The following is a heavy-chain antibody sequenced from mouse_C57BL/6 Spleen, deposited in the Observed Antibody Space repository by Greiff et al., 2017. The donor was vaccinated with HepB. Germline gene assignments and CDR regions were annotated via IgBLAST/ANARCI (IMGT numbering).Heavy chain of an antibody. V-gene: IGHV14-3*01. CDR3: ASSYDGYFRGYAMDY. CDR1: GFNIKNTY. Sequence: EVQLQQSVAELVRPGASVKLSCTASGFNIKNTYMHWVKQRPEQGLEWIGRIDPANGNTKYAPKFQGKATITADTSSNTAYLQLSSLTSEDTAIYFCASSYDGYFRGYAMDYWGQGTSVTVSS. J-gene: IGHJ4*01. CDR2: IDPANGNT. D-gene: IGHD2-3*01.